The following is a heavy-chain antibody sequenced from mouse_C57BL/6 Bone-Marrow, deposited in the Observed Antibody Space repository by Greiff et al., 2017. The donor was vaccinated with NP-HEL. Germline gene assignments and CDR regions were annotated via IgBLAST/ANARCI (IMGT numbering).Heavy chain of an antibody. Sequence: ILVGSGKGLLNPGGSLKLSFAASEFPFSTYACSWVRRTPEKRLEWVAYISSGGDYIYYADTVKGRFTISRDKARNTLYLQMSSLKSEDTAMYYCTREGRFAYWGQGTLVTVSA. CDR2: ISSGGDYI. CDR1: EFPFSTYA. CDR3: TREGRFAY. D-gene: IGHD3-3*01. V-gene: IGHV5-9-1*02. J-gene: IGHJ3*01.